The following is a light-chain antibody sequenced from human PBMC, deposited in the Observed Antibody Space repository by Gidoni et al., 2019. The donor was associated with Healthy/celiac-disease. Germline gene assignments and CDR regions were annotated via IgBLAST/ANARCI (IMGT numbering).Light chain of an antibody. CDR1: SSDFSPYNY. V-gene: IGLV2-14*03. CDR3: NSYTSSGSWV. J-gene: IGLJ3*02. Sequence: QSALTQPASVSGSPGQSITISCTETSSDFSPYNYVSWYQHRPGKAPKLIIYDVSRRPSGVSNRFSGSKSGNTASLTISGLQAEDEADYYCNSYTSSGSWVFGGGTELTVL. CDR2: DVS.